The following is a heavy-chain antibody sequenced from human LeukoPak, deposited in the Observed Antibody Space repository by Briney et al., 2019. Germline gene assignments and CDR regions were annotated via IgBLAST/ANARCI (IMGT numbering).Heavy chain of an antibody. V-gene: IGHV4-61*02. Sequence: SETLSLTCTVSGGSISSGSYYWSWIRQPAGKGLEWIGRIYTSGSTNYNPSLKSRVTISVDTSKNQFSLKLSSVTAADTAVYYCARVIRHYYDSSSYWDAFDIWGQGTMVTVSS. CDR2: IYTSGST. CDR3: ARVIRHYYDSSSYWDAFDI. CDR1: GGSISSGSYY. D-gene: IGHD3-22*01. J-gene: IGHJ3*02.